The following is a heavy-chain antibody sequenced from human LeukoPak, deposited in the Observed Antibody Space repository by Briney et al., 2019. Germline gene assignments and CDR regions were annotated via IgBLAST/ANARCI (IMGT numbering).Heavy chain of an antibody. CDR3: ARSYSSSDASGPTRH. Sequence: GRSLRLSCAASGFTFSSYAMHWVRQAPGKGLEYVSAISSNGGSTYYANSVKGRFTISRDNSKNTLYLQMGSLRAEDMAVYYCARSYSSSDASGPTRHWGQGTLVTVSS. CDR2: ISSNGGST. J-gene: IGHJ4*02. D-gene: IGHD6-13*01. V-gene: IGHV3-64*01. CDR1: GFTFSSYA.